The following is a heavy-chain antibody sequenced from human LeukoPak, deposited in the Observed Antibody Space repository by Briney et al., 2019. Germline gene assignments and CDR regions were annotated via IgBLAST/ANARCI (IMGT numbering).Heavy chain of an antibody. D-gene: IGHD5-12*01. J-gene: IGHJ4*02. CDR2: INGSGSFT. CDR1: GFTFSNYV. V-gene: IGHV3-23*05. Sequence: PGGSLRLSCAASGFTFSNYVMGWVRQDPGKGLQWVSIINGSGSFTSYADSVKGRLTISRDNSKNTLYLQMNSLRAEDTAVYYCAKNGAYSGYDYIDYWGQGTLVTVSS. CDR3: AKNGAYSGYDYIDY.